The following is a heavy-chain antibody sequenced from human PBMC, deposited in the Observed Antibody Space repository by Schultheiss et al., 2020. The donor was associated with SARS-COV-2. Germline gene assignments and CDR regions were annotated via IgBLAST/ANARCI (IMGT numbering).Heavy chain of an antibody. V-gene: IGHV4-34*01. D-gene: IGHD6-19*01. CDR2: INHSGST. J-gene: IGHJ4*02. CDR3: ARFRGSSGWYDFDY. CDR1: GGSISSYY. Sequence: SETLSLTCTVSGGSISSYYWSWIRQPPGKGLEWIGEINHSGSTNYNPSLKSRVTISVDTSKNQFSLKLSSVTAADTAVYYCARFRGSSGWYDFDYWGQGTLVTVSS.